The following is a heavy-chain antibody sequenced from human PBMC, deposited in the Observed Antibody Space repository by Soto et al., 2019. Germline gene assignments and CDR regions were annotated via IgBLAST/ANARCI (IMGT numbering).Heavy chain of an antibody. V-gene: IGHV1-69*01. Sequence: GASVKVCCKASRCVFSSNSSSWLRQAPGQGLEWMGGIIPIFGTANYAQKFQGRVTITADESTSTAYMEVSSLRSEDTAVYYCARDLTQQYIRDREGGMDVRVQGTTDTVSS. D-gene: IGHD6-6*01. CDR1: RCVFSSNS. J-gene: IGHJ6*02. CDR3: ARDLTQQYIRDREGGMDV. CDR2: IIPIFGTA.